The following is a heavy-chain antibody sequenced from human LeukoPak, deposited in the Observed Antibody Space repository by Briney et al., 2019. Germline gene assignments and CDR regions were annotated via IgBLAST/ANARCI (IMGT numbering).Heavy chain of an antibody. D-gene: IGHD5-18*01. CDR3: ARVDDFGYSYGSAY. Sequence: GGFLRLSCAASGFTFSSYEMNWVRQAPGKGLEWVSYISVSGSTIYYADSVKGRFTISRDNAENSLFLQMNSLRAEDTAVYFCARVDDFGYSYGSAYWGQGTLATVSS. CDR2: ISVSGSTI. V-gene: IGHV3-48*03. CDR1: GFTFSSYE. J-gene: IGHJ4*02.